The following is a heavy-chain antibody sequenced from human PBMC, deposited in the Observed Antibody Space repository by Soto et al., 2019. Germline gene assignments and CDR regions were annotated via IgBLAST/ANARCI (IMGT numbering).Heavy chain of an antibody. CDR2: IPYDGINK. D-gene: IGHD3-3*01. CDR3: ARDSLRFLEWSSAYYFGMDV. CDR1: GFTFSNYA. Sequence: QVQLVESGGGVVQPGRSLRLSCAASGFTFSNYAMNWVRQAPGKGLEWVAVIPYDGINKYYADSVKGRFTISRDNSKNTLYLQMNSLRAEDTAEYYCARDSLRFLEWSSAYYFGMDVWGQGTTVTVSS. J-gene: IGHJ6*02. V-gene: IGHV3-30-3*01.